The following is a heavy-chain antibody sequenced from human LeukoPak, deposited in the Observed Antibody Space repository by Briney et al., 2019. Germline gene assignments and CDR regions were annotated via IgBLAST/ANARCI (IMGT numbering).Heavy chain of an antibody. J-gene: IGHJ4*02. CDR1: GFTFSSYA. CDR3: ARLWFGTGSDY. Sequence: PGGSLRLSCAASGFTFSSYAMHWVRQAPGKGLEWVAVISYDGSNKYYADSVKGRFTISRDNSKNTLYLQMNSLRAEDTAVYYCARLWFGTGSDYWGQGTLVTVSS. D-gene: IGHD3-10*01. CDR2: ISYDGSNK. V-gene: IGHV3-30*04.